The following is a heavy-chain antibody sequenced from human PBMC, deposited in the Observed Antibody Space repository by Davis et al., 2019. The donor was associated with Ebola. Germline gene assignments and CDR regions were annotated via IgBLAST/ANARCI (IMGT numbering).Heavy chain of an antibody. D-gene: IGHD4-11*01. CDR2: INHSGST. CDR1: GGSFSGYY. CDR3: ARGDTVTYYFDY. Sequence: SETLSLTFAVYGGSFSGYYWSWIRQPPGKGLEWIGEINHSGSTNYNPSLKSRVTISVDTSKNQFSLKLSSVTAADTAVYYCARGDTVTYYFDYWGQGTLVTVSS. V-gene: IGHV4-34*01. J-gene: IGHJ4*02.